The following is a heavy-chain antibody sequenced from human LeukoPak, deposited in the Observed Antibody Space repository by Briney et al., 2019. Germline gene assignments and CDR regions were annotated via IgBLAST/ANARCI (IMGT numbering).Heavy chain of an antibody. D-gene: IGHD6-13*01. CDR3: ARASITASGPHDVYDI. V-gene: IGHV3-64*02. Sequence: PGGSLRLSCAASGFSFSSHAMHWVRQAPGKGLEYVSAISGNGHGTWYRDSVKGRFSISRDNSEQILYLQMGSLRAEGMAVYFCARASITASGPHDVYDIWGRGTMVTVSS. J-gene: IGHJ3*02. CDR1: GFSFSSHA. CDR2: ISGNGHGT.